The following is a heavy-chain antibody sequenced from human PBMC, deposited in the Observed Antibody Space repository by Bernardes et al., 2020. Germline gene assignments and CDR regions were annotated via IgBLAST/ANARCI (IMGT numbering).Heavy chain of an antibody. Sequence: GGSLRLSRAASGFTFDDFAMDWVRQAPGKGLEWVSGINWNGGLIAYADSVKGRFIVSRDNAKSSLYLQMNSLRPDDTALYYCAKVGYYGDYAWGQGTLVTVSS. J-gene: IGHJ5*02. CDR1: GFTFDDFA. D-gene: IGHD4-17*01. CDR2: INWNGGLI. CDR3: AKVGYYGDYA. V-gene: IGHV3-9*01.